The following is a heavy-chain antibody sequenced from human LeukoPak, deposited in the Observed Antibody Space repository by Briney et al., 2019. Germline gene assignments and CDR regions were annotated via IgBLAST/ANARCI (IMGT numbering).Heavy chain of an antibody. D-gene: IGHD6-19*01. Sequence: PLGSPRLSCAASGFTFSSYSMNWVRQAPGKGLEWVSSISSSSSYIYYADSVKGRFTISRDNAKNSLYLQMNSLRAEDTAVYYCARLTGYSSGQDYGMDVWGQGTTVTVSS. V-gene: IGHV3-21*01. CDR1: GFTFSSYS. CDR3: ARLTGYSSGQDYGMDV. J-gene: IGHJ6*02. CDR2: ISSSSSYI.